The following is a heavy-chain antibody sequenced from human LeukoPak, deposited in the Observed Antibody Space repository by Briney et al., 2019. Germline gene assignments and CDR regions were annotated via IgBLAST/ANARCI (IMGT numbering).Heavy chain of an antibody. J-gene: IGHJ4*02. V-gene: IGHV1-2*02. CDR1: GYTFTGYY. Sequence: ASVKVSCRASGYTFTGYYMHSVRQAPGQGLEWMGWINPNSGGTNYAQKFQGRVTMTRDTSISTAYMELSRLRSDDTAVYYCARVGSRIVGATKILDYWGQGTLVTVSS. CDR3: ARVGSRIVGATKILDY. CDR2: INPNSGGT. D-gene: IGHD1-26*01.